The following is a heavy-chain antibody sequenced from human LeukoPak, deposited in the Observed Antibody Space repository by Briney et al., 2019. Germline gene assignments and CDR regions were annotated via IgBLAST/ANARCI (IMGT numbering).Heavy chain of an antibody. J-gene: IGHJ3*02. V-gene: IGHV1-18*04. D-gene: IGHD6-19*01. CDR1: GYTFTGYY. CDR2: ISAYNGNT. Sequence: ASVKVSCKASGYTFTGYYMHWVRQAPGQGLEWMRWISAYNGNTNYAQKLQGRVTMTTDTSTSTAYMELRSLRSDDTAVYYCASSQIAVAGKDAFDIWGQGTMVTVSS. CDR3: ASSQIAVAGKDAFDI.